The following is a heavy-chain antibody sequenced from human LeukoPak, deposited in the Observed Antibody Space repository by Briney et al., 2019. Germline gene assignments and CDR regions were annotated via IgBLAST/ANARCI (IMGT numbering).Heavy chain of an antibody. V-gene: IGHV4-34*01. Sequence: GSLRLSCAASGFTFSSYAMSWVRQPPGKGLEWIGEINHSGSTNYNPSLKSRVTISVDTSKNQFSLKLSSVTAADTAVYYCARGRARLLWFGELLRSGYWFDPWGQGTLVTVSS. J-gene: IGHJ5*02. CDR1: GFTFSSYA. D-gene: IGHD3-10*01. CDR2: INHSGST. CDR3: ARGRARLLWFGELLRSGYWFDP.